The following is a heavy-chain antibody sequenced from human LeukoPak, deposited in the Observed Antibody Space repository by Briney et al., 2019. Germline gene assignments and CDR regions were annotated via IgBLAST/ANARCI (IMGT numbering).Heavy chain of an antibody. J-gene: IGHJ4*02. CDR2: ISAYNGNT. CDR1: GYTFTSYG. D-gene: IGHD3-22*01. CDR3: ARLGDGYYYDSSGYPPDY. V-gene: IGHV1-18*01. Sequence: ASVKVSCKASGYTFTSYGISWVRQAPGQALEWMGWISAYNGNTNYAQKLQGRVTMTTDTSTSTAYMELRSLRSDDTAVHYCARLGDGYYYDSSGYPPDYWGQGTLVTVSS.